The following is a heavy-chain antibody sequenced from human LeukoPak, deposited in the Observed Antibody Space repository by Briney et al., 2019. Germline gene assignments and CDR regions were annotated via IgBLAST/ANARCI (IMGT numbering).Heavy chain of an antibody. CDR1: GGSFSGYY. V-gene: IGHV4-34*01. CDR3: ARNSNMNYDILTGLYYYYGMDV. CDR2: INHSGGT. J-gene: IGHJ6*02. Sequence: SETLSVTCAVYGGSFSGYYWSWIRQPPGKGLEWIGEINHSGGTNYNPSLKSRVTISVDTSKNQFSLKLSSVTAADTAVYYCARNSNMNYDILTGLYYYYGMDVWGQGTTVTVSS. D-gene: IGHD3-9*01.